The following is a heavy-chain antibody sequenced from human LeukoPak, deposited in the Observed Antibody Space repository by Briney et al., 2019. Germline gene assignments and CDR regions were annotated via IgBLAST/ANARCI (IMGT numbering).Heavy chain of an antibody. D-gene: IGHD3-10*01. CDR3: AKDRVWFGELLGY. V-gene: IGHV3-23*01. CDR2: ISGSGEST. J-gene: IGHJ4*02. Sequence: GGSLRLSCGASGFTFSSYAKSWVRQAPGKGLEWVSGISGSGESTTYADSVKGRFTISRDNSKNTLYLQMNSLRAEDTAVYYCAKDRVWFGELLGYWGQGTLVTVSS. CDR1: GFTFSSYA.